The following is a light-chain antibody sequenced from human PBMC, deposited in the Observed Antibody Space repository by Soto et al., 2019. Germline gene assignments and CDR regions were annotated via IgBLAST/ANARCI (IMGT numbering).Light chain of an antibody. CDR3: HRGDGPPRLT. CDR1: QSVSSSY. J-gene: IGKJ4*01. V-gene: IGKV3-20*01. Sequence: EIVLTQSPGTLSLSPGERATLSCRASQSVSSSYLAWYQQKPGQAPRLLIYGASSRATGIPDRFSGSGSGTDFILTISGLEPEDFAVYSFHRGDGPPRLTCGGGPSWRSN. CDR2: GAS.